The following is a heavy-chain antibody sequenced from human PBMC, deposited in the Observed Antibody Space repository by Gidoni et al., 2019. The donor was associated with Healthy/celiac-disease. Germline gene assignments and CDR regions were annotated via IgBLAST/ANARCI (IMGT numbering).Heavy chain of an antibody. CDR2: ISYDGSNK. V-gene: IGHV3-30-3*01. J-gene: IGHJ3*02. D-gene: IGHD3-22*01. Sequence: AVISYDGSNKYYADSVKGRFTISRDNSKNTLYLQMNSLRAEDTAVYYCARDDDFAYDSSGYYGAFDIWGQGTMVTVSS. CDR3: ARDDDFAYDSSGYYGAFDI.